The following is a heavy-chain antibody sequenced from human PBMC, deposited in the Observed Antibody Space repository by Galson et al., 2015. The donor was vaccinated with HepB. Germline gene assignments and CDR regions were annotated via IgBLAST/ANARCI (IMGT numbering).Heavy chain of an antibody. CDR2: IYYSGST. CDR1: GGSVSGHY. V-gene: IGHV4-59*02. D-gene: IGHD3-3*01. Sequence: ETLSLTCTVPGGSVSGHYWSWIRQPPGKGLEWIGFIYYSGSTNYSPSLQSRVTISVDTSKNQFSLKMTSVSAADAAVYYCARNLDDSSRGYPSYYYYMDVWGKGATVTVSS. CDR3: ARNLDDSSRGYPSYYYYMDV. J-gene: IGHJ6*03.